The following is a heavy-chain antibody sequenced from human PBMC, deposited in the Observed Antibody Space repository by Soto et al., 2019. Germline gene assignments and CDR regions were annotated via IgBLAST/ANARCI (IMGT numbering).Heavy chain of an antibody. CDR2: IGPESGAT. J-gene: IGHJ4*02. D-gene: IGHD1-26*01. CDR3: GRGRSGQIVVFY. Sequence: ASVKVSFKASGYTFTGHYIHWVRQAPEQGPEWMGEIGPESGATRYAQRFQGRVTMTRDMSITTVYMELNNLSPDDTAVYYCGRGRSGQIVVFYWGQGTPVTVSS. CDR1: GYTFTGHY. V-gene: IGHV1-2*02.